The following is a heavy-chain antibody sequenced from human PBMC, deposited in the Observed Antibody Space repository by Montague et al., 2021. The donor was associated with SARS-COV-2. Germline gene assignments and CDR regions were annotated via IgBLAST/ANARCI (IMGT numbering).Heavy chain of an antibody. CDR3: ARASRYDFWNWSLDYYYYYMDV. CDR1: GFTFSSYS. D-gene: IGHD3-3*01. CDR2: ISSRSSYI. Sequence: SLRLSCAASGFTFSSYSMNWVRQAPGKGLEWVSSISSRSSYIYYADSVKGRFTISRDNAKNSLYLQMNSLRAEDTAVYYCARASRYDFWNWSLDYYYYYMDVWGQGTTVTVSS. V-gene: IGHV3-21*01. J-gene: IGHJ6*03.